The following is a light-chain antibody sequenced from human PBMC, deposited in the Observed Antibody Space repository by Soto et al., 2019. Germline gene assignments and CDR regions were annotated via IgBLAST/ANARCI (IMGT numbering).Light chain of an antibody. CDR2: KAF. V-gene: IGKV2-30*01. J-gene: IGKJ2*01. Sequence: DVVMTQSPLSLPVTLGQPASISCRSSQSIVYSDGNAYLSWFQQRPGQSPRRLIYKAFNRDSGVPDRFSGSGPDTDFTLKISSVEAEDVGVYYCTQGTHWPAVTFGQGTKLVIK. CDR3: TQGTHWPAVT. CDR1: QSIVYSDGNAY.